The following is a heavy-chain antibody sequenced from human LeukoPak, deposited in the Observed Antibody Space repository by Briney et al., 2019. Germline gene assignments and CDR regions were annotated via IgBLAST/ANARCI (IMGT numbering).Heavy chain of an antibody. J-gene: IGHJ5*01. CDR1: GFTFSSCS. Sequence: GGSLRLSCAASGFTFSSCSMHWVRQAPGRGPEWVGLIFYDGSTTKFADSAKGRFTISRDNSKSTLFLQMNSLRPEDTAMYYCVRAQGTSRWSDWFDSWGQGTLVTVSS. D-gene: IGHD6-13*01. V-gene: IGHV3-30*04. CDR2: IFYDGSTT. CDR3: VRAQGTSRWSDWFDS.